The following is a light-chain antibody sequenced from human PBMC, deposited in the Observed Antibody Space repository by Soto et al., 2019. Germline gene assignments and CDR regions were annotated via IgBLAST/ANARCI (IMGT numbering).Light chain of an antibody. CDR1: QGISSY. Sequence: DIQLTQSPAFLSSSVGDRVTLTCRASQGISSYLAWYQQKPGKAPKLLIYDASTLQSGVPSRFSGSESGTEFTLTISSLQPEDFATYYCQQLNTYPFTFGGGTKVEIK. CDR2: DAS. V-gene: IGKV1-9*01. CDR3: QQLNTYPFT. J-gene: IGKJ4*01.